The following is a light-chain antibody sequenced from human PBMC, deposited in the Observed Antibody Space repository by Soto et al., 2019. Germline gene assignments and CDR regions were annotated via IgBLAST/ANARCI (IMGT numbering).Light chain of an antibody. J-gene: IGKJ4*01. CDR1: QSVSSNY. V-gene: IGKV3-20*01. CDR3: QHYGSSPLT. Sequence: ETVLTQSPGTLSLSPGERATLSCRASQSVSSNYLAWYQQKPGQAPRLVIYGASSRATGIPERFSGSGSGTDFTLTISRLEPEDFSVYYCQHYGSSPLTFGGGTKVEIK. CDR2: GAS.